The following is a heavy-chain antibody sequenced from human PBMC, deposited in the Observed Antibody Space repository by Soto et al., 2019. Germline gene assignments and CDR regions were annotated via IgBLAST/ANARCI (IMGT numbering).Heavy chain of an antibody. CDR3: ASHGMVPAAMPIAAAGIGWFDP. J-gene: IGHJ5*02. D-gene: IGHD2-2*01. CDR2: IYYSGST. V-gene: IGHV4-39*01. Sequence: QLQLQESGPGLVKPSETLSLTCTVSGGSISSSSYYWGWIRQPPGKGLEWIGSIYYSGSTYYNPSLKSRVTISVATSKNQFSLKLSSVTAADTAVYYCASHGMVPAAMPIAAAGIGWFDPWGQGTLVTVSS. CDR1: GGSISSSSYY.